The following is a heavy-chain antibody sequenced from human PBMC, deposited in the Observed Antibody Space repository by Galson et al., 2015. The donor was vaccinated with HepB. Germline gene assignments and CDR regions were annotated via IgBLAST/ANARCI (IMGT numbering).Heavy chain of an antibody. CDR1: GGTFSSYA. D-gene: IGHD2-21*01. J-gene: IGHJ4*02. Sequence: SVKVSCKASGGTFSSYAISWVRQAPGQGLEWMGGIIPIFGTANYAQKFQGRVTITADESTSTAYMELSSLRSEDTAVYYCARDPGPLSYCGGDCRPFDYWGQGTLVTVSS. CDR2: IIPIFGTA. CDR3: ARDPGPLSYCGGDCRPFDY. V-gene: IGHV1-69*13.